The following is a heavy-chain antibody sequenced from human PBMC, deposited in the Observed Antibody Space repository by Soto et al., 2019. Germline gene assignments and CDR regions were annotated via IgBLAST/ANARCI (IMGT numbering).Heavy chain of an antibody. J-gene: IGHJ4*02. CDR3: ARYYYDSSADYTYFFDF. D-gene: IGHD3-22*01. CDR1: GDSVSTNTAT. V-gene: IGHV6-1*01. CDR2: TYYRSKWYT. Sequence: SQTLSLTCVISGDSVSTNTATWNWIRQSPSRGLEWLGRTYYRSKWYTHYAESVKSRITINPDTAKNQFSLQLSSVTPEDTAVYYCARYYYDSSADYTYFFDFWGQGTPVTGSS.